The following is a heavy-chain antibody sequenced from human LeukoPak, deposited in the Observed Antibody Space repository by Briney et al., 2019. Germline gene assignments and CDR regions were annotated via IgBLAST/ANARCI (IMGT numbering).Heavy chain of an antibody. CDR2: INPNSGGT. D-gene: IGHD1-26*01. CDR1: GYSFTSYW. V-gene: IGHV1-2*04. J-gene: IGHJ6*02. CDR3: ARVWRPVGATLPYGMDV. Sequence: GESLKISCKGSGYSFTSYWIGWVRQAPGQGLEWMGWINPNSGGTNYARKFQGWVAMTRDSSISTVYMELSRLRSDDTAVYYCARVWRPVGATLPYGMDVWGQGTTVTVSS.